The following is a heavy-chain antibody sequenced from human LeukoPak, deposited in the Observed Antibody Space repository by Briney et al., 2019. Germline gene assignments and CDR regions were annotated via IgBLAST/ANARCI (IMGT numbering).Heavy chain of an antibody. Sequence: SETLSLTCAVYGGSFSGFYWGWIRQPPGKGLEWIGTIYHSGDTYYNPSLKSRVTISVDTSKNQFSLKLSSVTAADTAVYYCAREIGATIPKFDYWGQGTLVTVSS. V-gene: IGHV4-38-2*02. J-gene: IGHJ4*02. CDR2: IYHSGDT. D-gene: IGHD5-12*01. CDR3: AREIGATIPKFDY. CDR1: GGSFSGFY.